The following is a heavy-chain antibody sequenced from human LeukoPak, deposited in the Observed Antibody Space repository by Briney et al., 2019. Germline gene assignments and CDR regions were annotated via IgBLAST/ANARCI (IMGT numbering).Heavy chain of an antibody. CDR2: IYSSGDT. CDR1: GFTFSNYW. CDR3: VKVQDAAYFDS. V-gene: IGHV3-53*01. D-gene: IGHD2-2*01. Sequence: PGGSLRLSCVASGFTFSNYWMHWVRQAPGKGLDWVSLIYSSGDTYYADSVKGRFTISRDSSKNALYLQMNSLRAGDTAVYYCVKVQDAAYFDSWGQGTLVTVSS. J-gene: IGHJ4*02.